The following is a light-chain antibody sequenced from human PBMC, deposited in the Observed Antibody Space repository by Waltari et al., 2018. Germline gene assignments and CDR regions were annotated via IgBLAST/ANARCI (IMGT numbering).Light chain of an antibody. V-gene: IGKV1-39*01. J-gene: IGKJ4*01. Sequence: DLQMTQSPSSLSASVGDRVTITCRASQTISTYLNWYQQKPGKAPKLLIYAASSLQSGVPSRFSGSGSGTDFTLTISSLQPEDFASYYCQQSYTTLFTFGGGTKVEI. CDR1: QTISTY. CDR3: QQSYTTLFT. CDR2: AAS.